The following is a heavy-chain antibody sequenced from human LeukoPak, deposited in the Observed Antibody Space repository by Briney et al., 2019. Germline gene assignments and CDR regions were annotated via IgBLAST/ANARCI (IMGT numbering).Heavy chain of an antibody. J-gene: IGHJ6*04. Sequence: TGGSLRLSCAASGFTFSGSAMHWVRQASGKGLEWVTPIRSKAPSFVPVSAASVKGRFTISRDDSKNTAYLQMNSLKTEDTAVYYCTRRYCSGGSCYADVWGKGTTVTVSS. CDR3: TRRYCSGGSCYADV. CDR1: GFTFSGSA. D-gene: IGHD2-15*01. V-gene: IGHV3-73*01. CDR2: IRSKAPSFVP.